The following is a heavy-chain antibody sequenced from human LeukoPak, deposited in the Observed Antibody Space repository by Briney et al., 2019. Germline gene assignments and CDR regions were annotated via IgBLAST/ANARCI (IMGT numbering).Heavy chain of an antibody. D-gene: IGHD1-26*01. Sequence: GGSLRLSCAASGFTFSSYAMSWVRQAPGKGLEWVSAISGSGSSTYYADSVKGRFTLSRDYPKNTLYLQMNSLRAEDTAVYFCAKYSGSYYYPPNWDSWGQGTLVIVSS. J-gene: IGHJ4*02. CDR2: ISGSGSST. CDR1: GFTFSSYA. CDR3: AKYSGSYYYPPNWDS. V-gene: IGHV3-23*01.